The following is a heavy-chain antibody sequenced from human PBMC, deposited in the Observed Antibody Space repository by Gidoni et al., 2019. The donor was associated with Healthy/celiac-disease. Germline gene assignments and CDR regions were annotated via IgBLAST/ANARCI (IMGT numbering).Heavy chain of an antibody. V-gene: IGHV3-9*01. CDR2: ISWNRGSI. D-gene: IGHD6-19*01. CDR3: AKDKPQWLVRGGDYGMDV. CDR1: GFTFDDYS. Sequence: EVQLVESGGGLVQPGRSLRLSCAASGFTFDDYSMHWVRQAPGKGLGWVSGISWNRGSIGYADSVKGRFTISRDNAKNSLYLQMNSLRAEDTALYYCAKDKPQWLVRGGDYGMDVWGQGTTVTVSS. J-gene: IGHJ6*02.